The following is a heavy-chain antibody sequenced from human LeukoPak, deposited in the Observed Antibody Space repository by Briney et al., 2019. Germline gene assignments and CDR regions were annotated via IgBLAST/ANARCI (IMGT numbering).Heavy chain of an antibody. V-gene: IGHV4-4*09. J-gene: IGHJ6*03. CDR3: ARRRYGYMDV. D-gene: IGHD5-18*01. CDR1: SGSISSYY. CDR2: ISTSGST. Sequence: SETLSLTCTVSSGSISSYYWIWIRQPPGKGLEWIGYISTSGSTNYNPSLRSRVTISVDTSKNQFSLKLSSVTAADTAVYYCARRRYGYMDVWGKGTTVTVSS.